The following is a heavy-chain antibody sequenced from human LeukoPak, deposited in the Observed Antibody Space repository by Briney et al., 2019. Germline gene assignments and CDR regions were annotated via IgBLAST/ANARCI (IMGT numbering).Heavy chain of an antibody. CDR3: ARSGSTSNPV. CDR2: ISYDGGNK. J-gene: IGHJ4*02. V-gene: IGHV3-30-3*01. Sequence: GRSLRLSCAASGFTFSSYAMHWVRQAPGKGLEWVAVISYDGGNKYYADSVKGRFTISRDNSKNTLYLQMNSLRAEDTAVYYCARSGSTSNPVWGQGTLVTVSS. D-gene: IGHD2-2*01. CDR1: GFTFSSYA.